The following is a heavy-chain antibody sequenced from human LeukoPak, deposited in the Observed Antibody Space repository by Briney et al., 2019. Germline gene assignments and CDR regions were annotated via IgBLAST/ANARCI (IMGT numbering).Heavy chain of an antibody. CDR1: GGTFSSYA. CDR3: ARDHRVGRMDAFDI. Sequence: SVKVSCKASGGTFSSYAISWVRQAPGQGLEWMGRIIPILGIANYAQKFQGRVTITADKSTSTAYMELSSLRSEDTAVYYCARDHRVGRMDAFDIWGQGTMVTVSS. V-gene: IGHV1-69*04. CDR2: IIPILGIA. D-gene: IGHD3-16*01. J-gene: IGHJ3*02.